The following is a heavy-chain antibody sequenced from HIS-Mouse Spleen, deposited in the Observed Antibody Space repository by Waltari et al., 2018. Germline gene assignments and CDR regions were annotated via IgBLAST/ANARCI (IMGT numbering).Heavy chain of an antibody. J-gene: IGHJ5*02. CDR1: GYSISSGYY. V-gene: IGHV4-38-2*02. Sequence: QVQLQESGPGLVKPSETLSLTCTVSGYSISSGYYWGWFRQPPGKGLEWIGGIDHSGRATNNPSLKMRVTISVDTSRNQFSLKLSSVTAADTAVYYCARVKTWGQGTLVTVSS. CDR2: IDHSGRA. CDR3: ARVKT.